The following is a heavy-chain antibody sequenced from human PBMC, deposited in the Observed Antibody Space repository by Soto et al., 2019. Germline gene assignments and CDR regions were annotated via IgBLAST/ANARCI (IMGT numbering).Heavy chain of an antibody. J-gene: IGHJ4*02. CDR2: INPNSGGT. CDR1: VYTLTRYY. D-gene: IGHD2-15*01. Sequence: SVKVSCKSSVYTLTRYYMHWVRQAPGQGLEWMGWINPNSGGTNYAQKFQGRVTMTRDTSISTAYMELSRLRSDDTAVYYCATYCSGGSCFATSGGWGQGTLVTVSS. V-gene: IGHV1-2*02. CDR3: ATYCSGGSCFATSGG.